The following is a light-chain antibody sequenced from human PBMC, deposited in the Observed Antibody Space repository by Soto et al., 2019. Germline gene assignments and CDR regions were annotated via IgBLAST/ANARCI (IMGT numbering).Light chain of an antibody. CDR1: HSISSW. CDR3: QQYNSPGT. Sequence: DIQMTHSPSSLSASVGDRVTITCRASHSISSWLAWYQQKPGKAPKLLIYKASSLESGVPSRFSGSGSGTEFTLTISSLQPDDFATYYCQQYNSPGTFGQGTKVDIK. CDR2: KAS. V-gene: IGKV1-5*03. J-gene: IGKJ1*01.